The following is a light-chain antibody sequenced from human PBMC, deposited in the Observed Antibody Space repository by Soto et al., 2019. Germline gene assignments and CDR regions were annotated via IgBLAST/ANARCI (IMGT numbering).Light chain of an antibody. CDR3: SSYAGSVYYV. CDR2: EVD. V-gene: IGLV2-8*01. CDR1: SSDVGGYNY. J-gene: IGLJ1*01. Sequence: QSVLTQPPSASGSPGQSVTISCTGTSSDVGGYNYVSWYQQHPGKAPRLMIYEVDKRPSGVPDRFSGSKSGNTASLTVSGLQAEDEADYYCSSYAGSVYYVFGMGTKLTVL.